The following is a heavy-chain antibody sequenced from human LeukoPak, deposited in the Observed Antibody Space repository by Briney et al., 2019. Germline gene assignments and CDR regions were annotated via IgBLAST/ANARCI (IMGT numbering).Heavy chain of an antibody. CDR2: ISSSSSYI. Sequence: PGGSLRLSCAASGFTFSSYSMNWVRQAPGKGLEWVSSISSSSSYIYYADSVKGRFTISRDNAKNSLYLQMNSLRAEDTAVYYCARVGAGSSSSRVYYYMDVWGKGTTVTVSS. V-gene: IGHV3-21*01. CDR3: ARVGAGSSSSRVYYYMDV. J-gene: IGHJ6*03. CDR1: GFTFSSYS. D-gene: IGHD6-6*01.